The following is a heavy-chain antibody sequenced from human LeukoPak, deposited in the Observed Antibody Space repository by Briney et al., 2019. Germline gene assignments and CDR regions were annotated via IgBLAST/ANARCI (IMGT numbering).Heavy chain of an antibody. Sequence: GASVKVSCKASGYTFTSYDINWVRQATGQGLEWMGWMNPNSGNTGYAQKFQGRVTMTRDTSISTAYMELSRLRSDDTAVYYCARVGEYGSGSYLLYWGQGTLVTVSS. D-gene: IGHD3-10*01. CDR1: GYTFTSYD. V-gene: IGHV1-8*01. J-gene: IGHJ4*02. CDR2: MNPNSGNT. CDR3: ARVGEYGSGSYLLY.